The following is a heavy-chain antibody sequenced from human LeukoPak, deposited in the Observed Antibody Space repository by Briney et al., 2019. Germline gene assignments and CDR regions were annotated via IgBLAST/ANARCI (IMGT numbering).Heavy chain of an antibody. V-gene: IGHV4-34*01. CDR3: ARGQGTVTTH. D-gene: IGHD4-11*01. Sequence: SETLSLTCAVSGGSFSGYYWTWIRRPPGKGLEWIGEINHSGSANYNPSLMSRVTISLDTSKNHFSLNLSSVTAADTAVYYCARGQGTVTTHWGQGTLVTVSS. CDR2: INHSGSA. J-gene: IGHJ4*02. CDR1: GGSFSGYY.